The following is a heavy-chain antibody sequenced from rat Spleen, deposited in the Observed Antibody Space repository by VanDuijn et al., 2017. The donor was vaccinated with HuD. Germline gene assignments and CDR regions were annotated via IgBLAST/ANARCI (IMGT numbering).Heavy chain of an antibody. D-gene: IGHD4-3*01. Sequence: EVQLQESGPGLVKPSQSLSLTCSVTGYSITSNYWAWIRKFPGDKMEWMGYISYSGSTSYNPSLKNRISIIRDTSKNQFFLQLNSVTTEDTATYYCATGGTYNSGYEIWFAYWGQGTLVTVSS. CDR1: GYSITSNY. CDR3: ATGGTYNSGYEIWFAY. V-gene: IGHV3-1*01. CDR2: ISYSGST. J-gene: IGHJ3*01.